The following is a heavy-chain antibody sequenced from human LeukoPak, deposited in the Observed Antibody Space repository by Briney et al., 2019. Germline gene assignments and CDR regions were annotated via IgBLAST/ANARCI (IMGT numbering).Heavy chain of an antibody. D-gene: IGHD3-22*01. Sequence: ASVKVSCKASGYTFTSYYMHWVRQAPGQGLEWMGIINPGGGSTSYAQKFQGRVTMTRDMSTSTVYMELSSLRSEDTAVYYCATGTYDSSGYYQSAFDIWGQGTMVTVSS. V-gene: IGHV1-46*03. CDR2: INPGGGST. CDR1: GYTFTSYY. J-gene: IGHJ3*02. CDR3: ATGTYDSSGYYQSAFDI.